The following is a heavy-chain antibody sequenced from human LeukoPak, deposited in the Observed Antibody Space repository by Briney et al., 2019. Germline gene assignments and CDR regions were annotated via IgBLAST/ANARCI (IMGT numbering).Heavy chain of an antibody. D-gene: IGHD5-12*01. CDR1: GFTFSSYS. V-gene: IGHV3-21*01. CDR2: ISSSSSYI. Sequence: GGSLRLSCAASGFTFSSYSMNWVRQAPGKGLEWVSSISSSSSYIYYADSVKGRFTISRDNAKNSLYLQMNSLRAEDTAVYYCARVTDSGYDYVFDYWRQGTLVTVSS. J-gene: IGHJ4*02. CDR3: ARVTDSGYDYVFDY.